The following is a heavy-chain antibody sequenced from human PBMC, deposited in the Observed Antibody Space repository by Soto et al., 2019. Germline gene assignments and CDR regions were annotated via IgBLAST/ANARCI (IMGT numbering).Heavy chain of an antibody. J-gene: IGHJ4*02. V-gene: IGHV3-53*01. CDR1: GLTVSSSY. CDR2: IYSAGST. CDR3: ARAREPAYSSAIFFDI. D-gene: IGHD5-18*01. Sequence: GGSLRLSCAASGLTVSSSYMSWVRQAPGRGLQWVSVIYSAGSTYYANSVKGRFTISRDISTNMVYLQMSSLTDEDTAVYYCARAREPAYSSAIFFDIWGQGALVTVS.